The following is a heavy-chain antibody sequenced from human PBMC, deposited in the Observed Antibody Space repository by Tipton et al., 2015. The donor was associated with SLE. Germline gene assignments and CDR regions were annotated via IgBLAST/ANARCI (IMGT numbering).Heavy chain of an antibody. CDR1: GGSISSGSYF. Sequence: TLSLTCSVSGGSISSGSYFWSWIRQPAGKGLEWIGRIYTDGSTKYNPSLKSRATISIDTSKNQLSLKVNSVTAADTAVYYCARGLSPFGPWGQGTRVTVSS. V-gene: IGHV4-61*02. CDR2: IYTDGST. CDR3: ARGLSPFGP. J-gene: IGHJ5*02.